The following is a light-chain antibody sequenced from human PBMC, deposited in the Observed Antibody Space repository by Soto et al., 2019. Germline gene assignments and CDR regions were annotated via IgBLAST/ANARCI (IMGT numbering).Light chain of an antibody. Sequence: QSVLTQPPSASGTPGQSVTISCSGSSSNIGSNSVNWYQQLPGTAPKLLIYGSNQRPSGVPDRFSGSKSGTSASLAISGLQSETEADYYCAAWDDSLSGYVFGTGTKVTVL. J-gene: IGLJ1*01. V-gene: IGLV1-44*01. CDR3: AAWDDSLSGYV. CDR1: SSNIGSNS. CDR2: GSN.